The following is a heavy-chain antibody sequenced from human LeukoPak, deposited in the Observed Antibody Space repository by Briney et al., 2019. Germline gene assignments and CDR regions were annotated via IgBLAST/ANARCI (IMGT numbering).Heavy chain of an antibody. D-gene: IGHD5-24*01. J-gene: IGHJ4*02. CDR3: ARIMKRWLQSPLDY. CDR2: IKQDGSEK. CDR1: GFTFSSYW. Sequence: GGSLRLSCAASGFTFSSYWMSWVRQAPGKGLEWVANIKQDGSEKYYVDSVKGRFTISRDNAKNSLYLQMNSLRAEDTAVYYCARIMKRWLQSPLDYCGQGTLVTVSS. V-gene: IGHV3-7*01.